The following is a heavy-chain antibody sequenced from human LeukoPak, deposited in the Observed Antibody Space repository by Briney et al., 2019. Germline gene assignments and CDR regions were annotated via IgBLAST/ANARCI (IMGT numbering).Heavy chain of an antibody. V-gene: IGHV3-30*18. Sequence: GGSLRLSCAASGFIFSSYGMHWVRQAPGKGLEWVAVISYDGSNKYYADSVKGRFTSSRDNSKNTLYLQMNSLRAEDTAVYYCAKEEGGYSYGYDAFDIWGQGTMVTVSS. CDR3: AKEEGGYSYGYDAFDI. CDR2: ISYDGSNK. J-gene: IGHJ3*02. CDR1: GFIFSSYG. D-gene: IGHD5-18*01.